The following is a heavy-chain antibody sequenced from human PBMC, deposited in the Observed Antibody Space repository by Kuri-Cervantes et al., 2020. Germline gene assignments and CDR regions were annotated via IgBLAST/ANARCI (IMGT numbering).Heavy chain of an antibody. CDR1: GGSISSYY. V-gene: IGHV4-59*01. CDR2: IYYSGST. D-gene: IGHD6-13*01. J-gene: IGHJ6*02. CDR3: ARASSWYNYYYYGMDV. Sequence: SETLSLTCTASGGSISSYYWSWIRQPPGKGLEWIGYIYYSGSTNYNPSLKSRVTISVDTSKNQFSLKLSSVTAADTAVYYCARASSWYNYYYYGMDVWGQGTTVTVSS.